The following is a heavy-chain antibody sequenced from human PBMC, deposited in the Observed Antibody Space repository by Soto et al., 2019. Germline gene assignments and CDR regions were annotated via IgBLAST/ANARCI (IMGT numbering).Heavy chain of an antibody. Sequence: GGSLRLSCAASGFTFDTYNMNWVRQAPGKGLEWVSYISDSSSTIHYADSVKGRFTISRDNAKNSLYLQMNSLRAEDTAVYYCARYDYPYYDDSSGYHFDYWGQGA. V-gene: IGHV3-48*01. D-gene: IGHD3-22*01. CDR2: ISDSSSTI. CDR3: ARYDYPYYDDSSGYHFDY. CDR1: GFTFDTYN. J-gene: IGHJ4*02.